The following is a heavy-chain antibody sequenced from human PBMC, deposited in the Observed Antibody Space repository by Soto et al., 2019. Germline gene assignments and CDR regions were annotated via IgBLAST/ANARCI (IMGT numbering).Heavy chain of an antibody. D-gene: IGHD4-4*01. J-gene: IGHJ6*02. Sequence: SVKVSCQASEGTFSKYAISWVRQAPGQGLEWMGGIIPIFGTANYAQKFQGRVTITADESTSTAYMELSSLRSEDTAVYYCARDYSNYFRGMDVWGQGTTVTVSS. CDR3: ARDYSNYFRGMDV. V-gene: IGHV1-69*13. CDR1: EGTFSKYA. CDR2: IIPIFGTA.